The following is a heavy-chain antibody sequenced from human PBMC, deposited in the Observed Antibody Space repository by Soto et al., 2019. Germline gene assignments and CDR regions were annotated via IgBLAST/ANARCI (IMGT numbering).Heavy chain of an antibody. D-gene: IGHD6-13*01. J-gene: IGHJ4*02. CDR3: ARDAGVGRSWSLGEAYFDY. CDR2: IYYSGST. V-gene: IGHV4-30-4*01. Sequence: PSETLSLTCTVSGGSISNGVYSWTWIRQPPGKGLEWIGYIYYSGSTYYNPSLKSRVTMSVDTSENQFSLKLRSMSAADTAVYYCARDAGVGRSWSLGEAYFDYWGQGILVTVSS. CDR1: GGSISNGVYS.